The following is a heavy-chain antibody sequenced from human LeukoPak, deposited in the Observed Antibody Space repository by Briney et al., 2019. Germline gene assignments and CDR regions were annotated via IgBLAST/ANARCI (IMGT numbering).Heavy chain of an antibody. CDR3: ARDLILYYDSSGYYDY. V-gene: IGHV3-7*01. J-gene: IGHJ4*02. CDR1: GFTFSSYW. CDR2: IKQDGSEK. D-gene: IGHD3-22*01. Sequence: GGSLRLSCAASGFTFSSYWMSWVRQAPGKGLEWVANIKQDGSEKYYVDSVKGRFTISRDNAKNSLYLQMNSLRAEDTAVYYCARDLILYYDSSGYYDYWGQGTLVTVSS.